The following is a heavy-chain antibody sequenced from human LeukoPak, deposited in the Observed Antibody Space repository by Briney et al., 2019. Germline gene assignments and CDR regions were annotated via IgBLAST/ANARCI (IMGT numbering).Heavy chain of an antibody. Sequence: PGGSLRLSCAASGFTFSSYAMSWVRQAPGKGLEWVSAISGSGDNTYYADSVKGRFTISRDNSKNTLYLQMNSLRAEDTAVYYCAKLGGTWSGYFTYYYYGMDVWGQGTTVTVSS. V-gene: IGHV3-23*01. CDR2: ISGSGDNT. CDR1: GFTFSSYA. J-gene: IGHJ6*02. D-gene: IGHD3-3*01. CDR3: AKLGGTWSGYFTYYYYGMDV.